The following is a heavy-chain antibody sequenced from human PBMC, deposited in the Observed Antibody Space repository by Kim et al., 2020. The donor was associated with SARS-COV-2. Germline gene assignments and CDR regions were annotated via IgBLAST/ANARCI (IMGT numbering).Heavy chain of an antibody. Sequence: SMKVSCKASGFTFTSSAMQWVRQARGQRLEWIGWIVVGSGNTNYAQKFQERVTITRDMSTSTAYMELSSLRSEDTAVYYCAAGYYDILTGYWSAIDAFDIWGQGTMVTVSS. J-gene: IGHJ3*02. V-gene: IGHV1-58*02. CDR3: AAGYYDILTGYWSAIDAFDI. CDR2: IVVGSGNT. CDR1: GFTFTSSA. D-gene: IGHD3-9*01.